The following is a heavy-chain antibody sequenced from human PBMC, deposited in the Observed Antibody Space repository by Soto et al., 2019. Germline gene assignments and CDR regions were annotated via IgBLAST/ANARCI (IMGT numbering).Heavy chain of an antibody. CDR1: GLTFRISD. CDR2: ISGSGGSP. V-gene: IGHV3-23*01. J-gene: IGHJ4*02. Sequence: GGSLSLSFAASGLTFRISDMNCVRQTPGKGLEWVSAISGSGGSPNYADSVKGRFTISRDNSKSTLSLQMNSLRAEDTAVYYCAKDVESGWYEAFDYWGPGTLVTCSS. D-gene: IGHD6-19*01. CDR3: AKDVESGWYEAFDY.